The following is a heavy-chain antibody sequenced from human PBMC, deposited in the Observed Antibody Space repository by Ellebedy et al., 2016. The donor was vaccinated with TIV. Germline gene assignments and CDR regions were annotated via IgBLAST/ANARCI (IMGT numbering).Heavy chain of an antibody. V-gene: IGHV4-39*07. CDR2: INYRGSV. D-gene: IGHD5-24*01. Sequence: SETLSLTCTVSGGSINSHIYDWGWIRQPPGKGLEWLGNINYRGSVYYKPSLKSRVTSSIDPSKQTFSLKLTSVTVADTAVYYCARDQRGLNGFDIWGRGTVVAVSS. CDR3: ARDQRGLNGFDI. J-gene: IGHJ3*02. CDR1: GGSINSHIYD.